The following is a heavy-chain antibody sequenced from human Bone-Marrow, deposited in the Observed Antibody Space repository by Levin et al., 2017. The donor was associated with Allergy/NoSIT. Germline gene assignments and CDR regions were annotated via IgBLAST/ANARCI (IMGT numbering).Heavy chain of an antibody. J-gene: IGHJ4*02. Sequence: GGSLRLSCAASGFTFSGYTMNWVRQAPGKGLEWVSTFSSTNNYIYYADSVKGRFTISRDNAKNSLYLQLNRLRVEDMAVYYCATTLRGSGSFQDWGQGTLVTVSS. CDR3: ATTLRGSGSFQD. CDR2: FSSTNNYI. V-gene: IGHV3-21*01. CDR1: GFTFSGYT. D-gene: IGHD3-10*01.